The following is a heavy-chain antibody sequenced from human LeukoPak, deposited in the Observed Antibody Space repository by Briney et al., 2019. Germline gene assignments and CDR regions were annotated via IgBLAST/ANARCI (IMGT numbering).Heavy chain of an antibody. Sequence: SETLSLTCTVSGGSISSHYWSWIRQPPGKGLEWVGYIYYSGSTDYSSSLKSRVTMSVDTSNNQFSLKLSSVTAADTAIYYCARHSNSAYYFDYWGQGTLVTVSS. CDR3: ARHSNSAYYFDY. CDR1: GGSISSHY. V-gene: IGHV4-59*08. CDR2: IYYSGST. J-gene: IGHJ4*02. D-gene: IGHD4-11*01.